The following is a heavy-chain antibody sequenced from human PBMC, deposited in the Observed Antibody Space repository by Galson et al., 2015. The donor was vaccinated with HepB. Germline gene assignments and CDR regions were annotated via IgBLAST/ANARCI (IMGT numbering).Heavy chain of an antibody. CDR1: GFTFGSYW. Sequence: SLRLSCAASGFTFGSYWMTWVRQAPGKGLEWVANIKQDESAEHYVDSVKGRFTISRDNAKKSLYLQMNSLRVEDTAIYYCTRDEYASGSYVYWGQGTLVTVSS. V-gene: IGHV3-7*01. CDR3: TRDEYASGSYVY. D-gene: IGHD3-10*01. CDR2: IKQDESAE. J-gene: IGHJ4*02.